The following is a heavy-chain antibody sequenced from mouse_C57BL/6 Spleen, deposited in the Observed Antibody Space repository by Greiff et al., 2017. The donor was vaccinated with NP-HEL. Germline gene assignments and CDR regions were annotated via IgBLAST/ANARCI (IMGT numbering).Heavy chain of an antibody. D-gene: IGHD1-1*01. CDR2: IYPRSGNT. Sequence: QVQLQQSGAELARPGASVKLSCKASGYTFTSYGISWVKQRTGQGLEWIGEIYPRSGNTYYNEKFKGKATLTADKSSSTAYMELRSLTSEDSAVYFCAREGLYYGSNYYFDYWGQGTTLTVSS. V-gene: IGHV1-81*01. J-gene: IGHJ2*01. CDR3: AREGLYYGSNYYFDY. CDR1: GYTFTSYG.